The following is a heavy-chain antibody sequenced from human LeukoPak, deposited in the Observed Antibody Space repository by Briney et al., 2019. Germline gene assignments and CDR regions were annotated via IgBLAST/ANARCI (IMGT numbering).Heavy chain of an antibody. CDR2: FDPEDGET. D-gene: IGHD2/OR15-2a*01. CDR1: GYTLTELS. V-gene: IGHV1-24*01. CDR3: GRHTSMGVPLDILEKWFDT. J-gene: IGHJ5*02. Sequence: VASVKVSCRVSGYTLTELSMHWVRQAPGKGLEWMGGFDPEDGETIYAQKFQGRVTMTTDTSTSTAYMELRSLRSDDTAVYYCGRHTSMGVPLDILEKWFDTWGQGTLVTVSS.